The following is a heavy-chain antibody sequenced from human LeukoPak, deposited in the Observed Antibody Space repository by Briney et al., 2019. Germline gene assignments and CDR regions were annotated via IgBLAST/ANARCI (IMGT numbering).Heavy chain of an antibody. D-gene: IGHD5-18*01. CDR2: INPNSGGT. CDR3: ARGARIQLWSPVFHYYYMDV. V-gene: IGHV1-2*02. CDR1: GYTFTGYY. J-gene: IGHJ6*03. Sequence: VASVKVSCKASGYTFTGYYMHWVRQAPGQGLEWMGWINPNSGGTNYAQKFQGRVTMTRDTSISTAYMELSRLRSDDTAVYYCARGARIQLWSPVFHYYYMDVWGKETTVTVSS.